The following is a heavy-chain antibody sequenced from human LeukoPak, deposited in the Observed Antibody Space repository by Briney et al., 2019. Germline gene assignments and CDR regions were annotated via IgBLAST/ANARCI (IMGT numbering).Heavy chain of an antibody. CDR2: ISWNSGSI. Sequence: GGSLRLSCAAAGFTFDDYAMHWVRQAPGKGLEWVSGISWNSGSIGYADSVKGRFTISRDNAKNSLYLQMNSLRAEDMALYYCAKDNLGVFDYWGQGTLVTVSS. CDR3: AKDNLGVFDY. CDR1: GFTFDDYA. V-gene: IGHV3-9*03. J-gene: IGHJ4*02.